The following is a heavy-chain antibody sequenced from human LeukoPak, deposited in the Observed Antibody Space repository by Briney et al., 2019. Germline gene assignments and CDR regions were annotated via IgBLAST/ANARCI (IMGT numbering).Heavy chain of an antibody. CDR1: GGSISSSSYY. J-gene: IGHJ4*02. CDR2: IYYSGST. Sequence: SETLSLTCTVSGGSISSSSYYWGWIRQPPGKGLEWIGSIYYSGSTYYNPSLKSRVTISVDTSKNQFSLKLSSVTAADTAVYYCATNPYYYDSSGYERATYYFDYWGQGTLVTVSS. CDR3: ATNPYYYDSSGYERATYYFDY. V-gene: IGHV4-39*01. D-gene: IGHD3-22*01.